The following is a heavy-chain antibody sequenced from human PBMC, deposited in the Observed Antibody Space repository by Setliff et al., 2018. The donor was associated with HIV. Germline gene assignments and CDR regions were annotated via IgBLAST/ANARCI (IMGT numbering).Heavy chain of an antibody. CDR2: IYYSGST. Sequence: PSETLSLTCTVSGGSISSSSYYWGWIRQPPGKGLEWIGSIYYSGSTYYNPSLKSRVTISVDTSRDQFSLQLTSVTAADTAVYYCATFSPRDAFDIWGQGTMVTVSS. CDR3: ATFSPRDAFDI. D-gene: IGHD3-16*01. V-gene: IGHV4-39*07. CDR1: GGSISSSSYY. J-gene: IGHJ3*02.